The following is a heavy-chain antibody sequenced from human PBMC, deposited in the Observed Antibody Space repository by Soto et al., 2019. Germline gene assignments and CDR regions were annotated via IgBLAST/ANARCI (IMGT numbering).Heavy chain of an antibody. CDR1: SGSISDSDFY. CDR3: ARQGLLEYFDY. V-gene: IGHV4-39*01. J-gene: IGHJ4*02. Sequence: QLQLQESGPGLVKPSETLSLICTVSSGSISDSDFYWGWIRQPPGKGLEWIGSIFYTGTTYSNPSLESRVTRSIDTSKNQFSLKLTSLTAADTAAYYCARQGLLEYFDYWGKGTLVTVSS. D-gene: IGHD1-1*01. CDR2: IFYTGTT.